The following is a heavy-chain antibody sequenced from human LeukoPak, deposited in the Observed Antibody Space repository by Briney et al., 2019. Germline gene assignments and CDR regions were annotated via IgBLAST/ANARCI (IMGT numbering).Heavy chain of an antibody. V-gene: IGHV3-23*01. CDR1: GFTFSSYG. CDR2: ISGSGGST. CDR3: AKSYDSSGYYIPLFDY. D-gene: IGHD3-22*01. Sequence: PGGSLRLSCAASGFTFSSYGMSWVRQAPGKGLEWVSAISGSGGSTYYADSVKGRFTISRDNSKNTLYLQMNSLRAEDTAVYYCAKSYDSSGYYIPLFDYWGQGTLVTVSS. J-gene: IGHJ4*02.